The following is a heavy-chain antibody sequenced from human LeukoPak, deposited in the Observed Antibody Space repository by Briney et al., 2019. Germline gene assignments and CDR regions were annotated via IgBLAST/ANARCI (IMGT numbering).Heavy chain of an antibody. CDR3: ARDFWRASIAAAFY. CDR2: ISYDGSNK. Sequence: GGSLRLSCAASGFTFSSYGMHWVRQAPGKGLEWVAVISYDGSNKYYADSVKGRFTISRDNSKNTLYLQMNSLRAEDTAVYYCARDFWRASIAAAFYWGQGTLVTVSS. J-gene: IGHJ4*02. D-gene: IGHD6-13*01. V-gene: IGHV3-30*03. CDR1: GFTFSSYG.